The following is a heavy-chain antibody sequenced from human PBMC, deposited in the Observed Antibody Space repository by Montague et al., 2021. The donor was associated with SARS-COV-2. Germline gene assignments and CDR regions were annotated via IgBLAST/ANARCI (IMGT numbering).Heavy chain of an antibody. J-gene: IGHJ3*02. CDR2: IYTSGGT. Sequence: TLSPTRTVSDDSISSGTYDWSWIQQPAGKGLEWIGRIYTSGGTNYNPSLKSRVAISVDTSKNQFSLKLSSVTAADTAVYYCARGRGGYYDSSGYYRTGGAFDIWGQGTMVTVSS. D-gene: IGHD3-22*01. CDR3: ARGRGGYYDSSGYYRTGGAFDI. CDR1: DDSISSGTYD. V-gene: IGHV4-61*02.